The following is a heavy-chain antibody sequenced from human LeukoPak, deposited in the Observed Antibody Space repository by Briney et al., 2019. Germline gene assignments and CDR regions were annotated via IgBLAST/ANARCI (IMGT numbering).Heavy chain of an antibody. J-gene: IGHJ6*02. CDR3: TTGTLLRFLEWSYYYGMDV. V-gene: IGHV3-15*01. CDR2: IKSKTDGGTT. D-gene: IGHD3-3*01. Sequence: GGSLRLSCAASGFTFSNAWMSWVRQAPGKGLEWVGRIKSKTDGGTTDYAAPVKGRFTISRDDSKNTLYLQMNSLKTEDTAVYYCTTGTLLRFLEWSYYYGMDVRGQGTTVTVSS. CDR1: GFTFSNAW.